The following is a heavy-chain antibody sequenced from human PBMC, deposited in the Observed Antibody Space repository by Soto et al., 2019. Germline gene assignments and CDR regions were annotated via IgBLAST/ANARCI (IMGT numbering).Heavy chain of an antibody. CDR1: GYTFTSYG. J-gene: IGHJ6*03. Sequence: ASVKVSCKASGYTFTSYGISWVRQAPGQGLEWMGWISAYNGNTNYAQKLQGRVTMTTDTSTSTAYMELRSLRSDDTAVYYCASLGSGSFSYYYYYMDVWGKGTTVTVSS. D-gene: IGHD3-10*01. CDR2: ISAYNGNT. CDR3: ASLGSGSFSYYYYYMDV. V-gene: IGHV1-18*01.